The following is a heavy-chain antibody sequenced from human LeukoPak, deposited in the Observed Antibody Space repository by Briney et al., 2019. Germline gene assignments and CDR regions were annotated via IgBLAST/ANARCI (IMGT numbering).Heavy chain of an antibody. J-gene: IGHJ4*02. V-gene: IGHV3-15*07. D-gene: IGHD3-9*01. CDR3: TTVYLTGEGNDY. CDR1: GFIFSNAW. Sequence: GESLRLSCAASGFIFSNAWMNWVRQAPGKGLEWVGRIKSKTDGGTTDYAAPVKGRFIISRDDSKNTLYLQMNSLKTEDTALYYCTTVYLTGEGNDYWGQGTLVTVSS. CDR2: IKSKTDGGTT.